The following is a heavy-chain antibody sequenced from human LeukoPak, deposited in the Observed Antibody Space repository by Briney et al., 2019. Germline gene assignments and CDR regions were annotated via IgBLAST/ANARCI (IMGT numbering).Heavy chain of an antibody. CDR3: ARLRVATGHYYYYMDV. D-gene: IGHD7-27*01. CDR1: GGSISSGSYY. V-gene: IGHV4-61*02. Sequence: SQTLSLTCTVSGGSISSGSYYWSWIRQPAGKGLEWIGRIYTSGSTNYNPSLKSRVTISADTSKNQFSLKLSSVTAADTAVYYCARLRVATGHYYYYMDVWGKGTTVTVSS. CDR2: IYTSGST. J-gene: IGHJ6*03.